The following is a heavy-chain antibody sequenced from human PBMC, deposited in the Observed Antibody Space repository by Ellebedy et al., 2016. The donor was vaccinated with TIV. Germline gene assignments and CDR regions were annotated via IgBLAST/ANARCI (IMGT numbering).Heavy chain of an antibody. Sequence: GESLKISCAASGFTFSSYAMSWVRQAPGKRLEWVSAISGSGGSTYYADSVKGRFTISRDNSKNTLYLQMNSLRAEDTAVYYCAKLEAVAAKKYYFDYWGQGTLVTVSS. CDR3: AKLEAVAAKKYYFDY. D-gene: IGHD2-15*01. V-gene: IGHV3-23*01. CDR2: ISGSGGST. J-gene: IGHJ4*02. CDR1: GFTFSSYA.